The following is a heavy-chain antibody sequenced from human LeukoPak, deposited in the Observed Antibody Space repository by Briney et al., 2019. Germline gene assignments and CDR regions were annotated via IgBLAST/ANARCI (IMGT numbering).Heavy chain of an antibody. CDR1: GFTFSSYA. J-gene: IGHJ4*02. Sequence: GGSLRLSCAASGFTFSSYAMHWVRQAPGKGLEWVAVFSSDGRSTYYAENVQGRFTISRDDSKNTLSLQMNSLRAEDTAVYYCAKSYYYHSGSFDYWGQGTLVTVSS. D-gene: IGHD3-10*01. CDR2: FSSDGRST. CDR3: AKSYYYHSGSFDY. V-gene: IGHV3-30*18.